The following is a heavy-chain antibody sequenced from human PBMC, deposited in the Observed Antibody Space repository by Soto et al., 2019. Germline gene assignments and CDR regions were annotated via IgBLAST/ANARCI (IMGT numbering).Heavy chain of an antibody. Sequence: GGSLRLSCAASGFTFSSYAMSWVRQAPGKGLEWVSAISGSGGSTYYADSVKGRFTISRDNSKNTLYLQMNSLRAEDTAVYYCANLPGIAAAGTTGYFDYWGQGTLVTVSS. V-gene: IGHV3-23*01. CDR2: ISGSGGST. D-gene: IGHD6-13*01. J-gene: IGHJ4*02. CDR1: GFTFSSYA. CDR3: ANLPGIAAAGTTGYFDY.